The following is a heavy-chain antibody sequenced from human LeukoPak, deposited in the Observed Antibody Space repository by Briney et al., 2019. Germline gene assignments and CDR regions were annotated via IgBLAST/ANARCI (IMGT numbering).Heavy chain of an antibody. CDR2: IYYSGST. J-gene: IGHJ4*02. D-gene: IGHD3-22*01. CDR3: ARGATMIVVVNYFDS. CDR1: GGSISSSGYY. V-gene: IGHV4-39*01. Sequence: PSETLSLTCTVSGGSISSSGYYWGWIRQPPGKGLEWIGIIYYSGSTYYNPSLKSRVTISVDRSKNQFSLKLSSVTAADTAVHYCARGATMIVVVNYFDSWGQGTLVTVSS.